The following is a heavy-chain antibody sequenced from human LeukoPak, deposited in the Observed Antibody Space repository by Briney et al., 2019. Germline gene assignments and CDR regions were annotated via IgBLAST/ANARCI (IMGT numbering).Heavy chain of an antibody. CDR3: ARHSETYYYDSSGYYYGDY. Sequence: GGSLRLSCAASGFTFDDYAMHWVRQAPGKGLEWVSGISWNSGSIGYADSVKGRLTISRDNAKNSLYLQMNSLRAEDTAVYYCARHSETYYYDSSGYYYGDYWGQGTLVTVSS. CDR2: ISWNSGSI. V-gene: IGHV3-9*01. CDR1: GFTFDDYA. J-gene: IGHJ4*02. D-gene: IGHD3-22*01.